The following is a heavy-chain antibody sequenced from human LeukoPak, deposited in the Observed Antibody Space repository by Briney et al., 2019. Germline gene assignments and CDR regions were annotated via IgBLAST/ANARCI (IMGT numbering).Heavy chain of an antibody. Sequence: QPGGSLRLSCAASGFTFSSYWMSWVRQAPGKGLEWVANIKQDGSEKYYVDSVKGRFTISRDNAKNSLYLQMNSLRAEDTAVYYCARERGLYSSSWSVPGDAFDIWGQGTMVTVSS. V-gene: IGHV3-7*01. CDR1: GFTFSSYW. CDR2: IKQDGSEK. D-gene: IGHD6-13*01. CDR3: ARERGLYSSSWSVPGDAFDI. J-gene: IGHJ3*02.